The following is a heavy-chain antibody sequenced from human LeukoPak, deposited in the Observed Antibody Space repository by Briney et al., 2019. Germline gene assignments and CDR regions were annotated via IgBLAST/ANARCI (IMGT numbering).Heavy chain of an antibody. J-gene: IGHJ4*02. Sequence: ASVKVSCKASGYTFTSYGISWVRQAPGQGLEWMGWISAYNGNTNYAQKLQGRVTMTRDMSTSIVYMELSSLRSEDTAVYYCARADNGDTAMVTGDYWGQGTLVTVSS. CDR1: GYTFTSYG. CDR2: ISAYNGNT. CDR3: ARADNGDTAMVTGDY. D-gene: IGHD5-18*01. V-gene: IGHV1-18*01.